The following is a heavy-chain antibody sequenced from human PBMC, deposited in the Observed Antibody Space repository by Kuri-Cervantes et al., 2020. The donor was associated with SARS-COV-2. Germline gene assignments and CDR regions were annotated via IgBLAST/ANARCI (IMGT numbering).Heavy chain of an antibody. CDR2: ISGSGGST. V-gene: IGHV3-23*01. Sequence: GGSLRLSCAASGFTFSSYAMNWVRQAPGKGLEWVSAISGSGGSTYYADSVKGRFTISSDNAKNSLYLQMNSLRAEDTALYYCARDPLTVATWSSSSYYGMDVWGQGTTVTVSS. CDR1: GFTFSSYA. J-gene: IGHJ6*02. D-gene: IGHD4-17*01. CDR3: ARDPLTVATWSSSSYYGMDV.